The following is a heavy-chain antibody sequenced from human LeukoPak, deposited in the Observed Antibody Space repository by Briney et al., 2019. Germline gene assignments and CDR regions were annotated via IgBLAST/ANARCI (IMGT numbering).Heavy chain of an antibody. CDR1: GFTFSSYS. D-gene: IGHD3-22*01. J-gene: IGHJ6*02. CDR3: VRESDYCYDSSGYYYGLSDYYYGMDV. V-gene: IGHV3-21*01. Sequence: GGSLRLSCAASGFTFSSYSMNWVRQAPGKGLEWVSSISSSSSYIYYADSVKGRFTISRDNAKNSLYLQMNSLRVEDTAVYYCVRESDYCYDSSGYYYGLSDYYYGMDVWGQGTTVTVSS. CDR2: ISSSSSYI.